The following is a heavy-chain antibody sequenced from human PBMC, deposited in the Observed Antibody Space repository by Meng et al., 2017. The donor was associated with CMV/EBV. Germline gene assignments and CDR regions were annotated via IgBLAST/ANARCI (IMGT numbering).Heavy chain of an antibody. V-gene: IGHV4-39*01. Sequence: GSLRLSCTVSGGSISSSSYYWGWIRQPPGKGLGWIGSIYYSGSTYYNPSLKSRVTISVDTSKNQFFLKLSSVTAADTAVYYCARHLELGLFDYWGQGTLVTVSS. CDR3: ARHLELGLFDY. J-gene: IGHJ4*02. D-gene: IGHD7-27*01. CDR2: IYYSGST. CDR1: GGSISSSSYY.